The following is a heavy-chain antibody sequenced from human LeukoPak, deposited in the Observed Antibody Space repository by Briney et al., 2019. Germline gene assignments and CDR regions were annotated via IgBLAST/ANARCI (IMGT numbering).Heavy chain of an antibody. CDR3: AKALSTSLAYYYYYGMDV. CDR1: GFTFSSYA. V-gene: IGHV3-23*01. CDR2: ISGSGGST. J-gene: IGHJ6*02. D-gene: IGHD2-2*01. Sequence: GGSLRLSCAASGFTFSSYAVSWVRQAPGKGLEWVSAISGSGGSTYYADSVKGRFTTSRDNSKNTLYLQMNSLRAEDTAVYYCAKALSTSLAYYYYYGMDVWGQGTTVTVSS.